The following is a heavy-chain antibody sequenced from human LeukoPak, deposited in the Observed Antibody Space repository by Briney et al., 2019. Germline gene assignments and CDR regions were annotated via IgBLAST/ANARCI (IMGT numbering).Heavy chain of an antibody. D-gene: IGHD3-10*01. J-gene: IGHJ4*02. V-gene: IGHV3-7*03. Sequence: WSLRLSCAASGFTFSSYWMSWVRQAPGKGLEWVANIKQDGSEKYYVDSVKGRFTISRDNAKNSLYLQMNSLRAEDTAVYYCARPQGSGSYYFDYWGQGTLVTVSS. CDR3: ARPQGSGSYYFDY. CDR1: GFTFSSYW. CDR2: IKQDGSEK.